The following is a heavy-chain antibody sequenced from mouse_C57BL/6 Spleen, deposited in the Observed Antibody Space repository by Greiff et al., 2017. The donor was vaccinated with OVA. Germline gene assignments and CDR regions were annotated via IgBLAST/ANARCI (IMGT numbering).Heavy chain of an antibody. CDR1: GYSFTGYY. CDR2: INPSTGGT. Sequence: VQLQQSGPELVKPGASVKISCKASGYSFTGYYMNWVKQSPEKSLEWIGEINPSTGGTTYNQKFKAKATLTVDKSSSTAYMQLKSLTSEDSAVYYCARDYYGSSYERNFDYWGQGTTLTVSS. J-gene: IGHJ2*01. CDR3: ARDYYGSSYERNFDY. D-gene: IGHD1-1*01. V-gene: IGHV1-42*01.